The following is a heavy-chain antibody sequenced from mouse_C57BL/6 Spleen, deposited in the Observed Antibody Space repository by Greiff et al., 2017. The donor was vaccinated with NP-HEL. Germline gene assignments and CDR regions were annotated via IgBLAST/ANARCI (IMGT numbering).Heavy chain of an antibody. J-gene: IGHJ4*01. CDR2: SRNKANDYTT. CDR1: GFTFSDFY. CDR3: ARDSFITTGLYAMDY. V-gene: IGHV7-1*01. Sequence: DVMLVESGGGLVQSGRSLRLSCATSGFTFSDFYMEWVRQAPGKGLEWIAASRNKANDYTTEYSASVKGRFIVSRDTSQSILYLQMNALRAEDTAIYYCARDSFITTGLYAMDYWGQGTSVTVSS. D-gene: IGHD1-1*01.